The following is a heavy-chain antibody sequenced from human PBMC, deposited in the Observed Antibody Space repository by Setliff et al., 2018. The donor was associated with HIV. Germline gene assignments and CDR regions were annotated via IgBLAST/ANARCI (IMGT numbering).Heavy chain of an antibody. D-gene: IGHD3-16*01. Sequence: GGSLRLSCAASGFTFGSQWMHWVRQAPGKGLVWVSRISPDGSVINYAGSVKGRFTISRDNAKNTLYLQMNGLRVEDTAVYYCAAVPWGHSSLIIDHWGQGTPVTVSS. CDR1: GFTFGSQW. CDR3: AAVPWGHSSLIIDH. V-gene: IGHV3-74*01. CDR2: ISPDGSVI. J-gene: IGHJ4*02.